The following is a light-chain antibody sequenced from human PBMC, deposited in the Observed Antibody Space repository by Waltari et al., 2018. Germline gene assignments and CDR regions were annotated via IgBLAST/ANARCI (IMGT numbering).Light chain of an antibody. CDR2: DVT. J-gene: IGLJ1*01. V-gene: IGLV2-14*03. Sequence: QSALTQPASVSGSPGQSITISCTGTSSDVGGYNYVAWFQQDPGKAPKLLIYDVTNRLAVFSNRFSGSKSGNTASLTISGLQAEDEADYYCDSYTSSVTRIVGTGTKVTVL. CDR1: SSDVGGYNY. CDR3: DSYTSSVTRI.